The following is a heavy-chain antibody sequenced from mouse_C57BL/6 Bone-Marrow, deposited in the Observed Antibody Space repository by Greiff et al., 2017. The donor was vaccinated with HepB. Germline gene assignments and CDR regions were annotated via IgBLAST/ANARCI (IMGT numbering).Heavy chain of an antibody. CDR1: GFTFSDYY. V-gene: IGHV5-12*01. D-gene: IGHD1-1*01. Sequence: EVQLVESGGDLVQPGGSLKLSCAASGFTFSDYYMYWVRQTPEKRLEWVAYISNGGGSTYYPDTVKGRFTISRDNAKNTLYLQMSRLKSEDTAMYYCARRIYYYGSSYGYAMDYWGQGTSVTVSS. CDR3: ARRIYYYGSSYGYAMDY. J-gene: IGHJ4*01. CDR2: ISNGGGST.